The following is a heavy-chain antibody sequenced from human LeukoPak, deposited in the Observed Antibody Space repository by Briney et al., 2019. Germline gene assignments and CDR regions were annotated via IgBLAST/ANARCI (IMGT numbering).Heavy chain of an antibody. J-gene: IGHJ5*02. D-gene: IGHD3-10*01. Sequence: SETLSLTCNVSGYSISRGYYWGWIRQPPGKGLEWIGSVHHTGSTYYNPSLRSRVSISVDKSTNHISLEVMSVTAADTAVYYCARDWGFGDSEDWFDPWGQGTLVTVSS. CDR2: VHHTGST. CDR3: ARDWGFGDSEDWFDP. V-gene: IGHV4-38-2*02. CDR1: GYSISRGYY.